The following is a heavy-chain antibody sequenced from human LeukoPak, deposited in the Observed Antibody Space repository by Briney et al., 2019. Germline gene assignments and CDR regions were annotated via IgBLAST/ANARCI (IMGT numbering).Heavy chain of an antibody. Sequence: SVTVSCKASGGTFSSYAISWVRQAPGQGLEWMGRIIPILGIANYAQKFQGRVTITADKSTSTAYMELSSLRSEDTAVYYCARKSWSSRFRNNWFDPWGQGTLVTVSS. D-gene: IGHD6-13*01. CDR2: IIPILGIA. V-gene: IGHV1-69*04. J-gene: IGHJ5*02. CDR1: GGTFSSYA. CDR3: ARKSWSSRFRNNWFDP.